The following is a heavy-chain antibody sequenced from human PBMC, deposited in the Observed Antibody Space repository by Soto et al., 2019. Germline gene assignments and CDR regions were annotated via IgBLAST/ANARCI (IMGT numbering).Heavy chain of an antibody. CDR1: GFTFSSYG. Sequence: QVQLVESGGGVVQPGRSLRLSCAASGFTFSSYGMHWVRQAPGKGLEWVAVISYDGSNKYYADSVKGRFTISRDNSKNTLYLQMNSLRAEDTAVYYCAKDQWSSGWYYLDYWGQGTLVTVSS. CDR3: AKDQWSSGWYYLDY. CDR2: ISYDGSNK. D-gene: IGHD6-19*01. V-gene: IGHV3-30*18. J-gene: IGHJ4*02.